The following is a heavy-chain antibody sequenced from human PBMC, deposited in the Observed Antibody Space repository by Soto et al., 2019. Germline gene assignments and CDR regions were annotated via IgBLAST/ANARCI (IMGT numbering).Heavy chain of an antibody. CDR3: AHTMPPRISDF. CDR2: IYWDDDK. V-gene: IGHV2-5*02. J-gene: IGHJ4*02. Sequence: QITLKESGPTLVKPTQNLTLTCTFSGFSLNTDGVGVGWIRQPPRKAVGWLALIYWDDDKRYIPDLEGRLTIIKHTSKNQVALTLTNRNPVDTATYYCAHTMPPRISDFWGQGTQVTFSP. D-gene: IGHD2-2*01. CDR1: GFSLNTDGVG.